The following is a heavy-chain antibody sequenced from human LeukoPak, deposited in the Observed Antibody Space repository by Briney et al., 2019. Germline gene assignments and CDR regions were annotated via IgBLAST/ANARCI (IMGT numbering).Heavy chain of an antibody. CDR3: ARGLAALRANWFDP. CDR2: INHSGST. CDR1: GGSFSGYY. D-gene: IGHD6-6*01. Sequence: SETLSLTCAVYGGSFSGYYWSWIRQPPGKGLEWIGEINHSGSTNYNPSLKSRVTISVDTSKNQFSLKLSSVTAADTAVYYCARGLAALRANWFDPWGQGTLVTVSS. J-gene: IGHJ5*02. V-gene: IGHV4-34*01.